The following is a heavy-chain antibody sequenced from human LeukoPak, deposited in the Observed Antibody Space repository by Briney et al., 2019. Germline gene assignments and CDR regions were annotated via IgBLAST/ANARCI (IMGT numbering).Heavy chain of an antibody. J-gene: IGHJ4*02. CDR3: ARGYPLFDY. CDR2: IIPILGIA. D-gene: IGHD5-18*01. CDR1: GGTFSSYA. V-gene: IGHV1-69*04. Sequence: SVKVSCKASGGTFSSYAISWVRQAPGQGLEWMGRIIPILGIANYAQNFQGRVTITADKSTSTAYMELSSLRSEDTAVYYCARGYPLFDYWGQGTLVTVSS.